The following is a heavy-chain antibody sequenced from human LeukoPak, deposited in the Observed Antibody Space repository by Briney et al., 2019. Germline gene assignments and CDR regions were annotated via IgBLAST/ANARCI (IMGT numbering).Heavy chain of an antibody. CDR3: AKGDSSYYYYMDV. CDR2: ISGRGDST. J-gene: IGHJ6*03. D-gene: IGHD3-22*01. CDR1: GFTFSRYA. V-gene: IGHV3-23*01. Sequence: PGGSLRLSCAASGFTFSRYAMSWVRQAPGKGLDWVSAISGRGDSTYYADSVKGRFTISRDNSKNTLYLQMNSLRVEDTAVYYCAKGDSSYYYYMDVWGKGTTVTVSS.